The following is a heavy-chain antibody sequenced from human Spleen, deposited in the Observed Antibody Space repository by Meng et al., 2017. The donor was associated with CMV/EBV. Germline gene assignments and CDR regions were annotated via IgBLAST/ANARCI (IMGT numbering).Heavy chain of an antibody. V-gene: IGHV1-2*02. CDR1: GYTFTGYY. Sequence: ASVKVSCKASGYTFTGYYVHWVRQAPGQGLEWMGWINPNSGGTNYAQKSQGRVTMTRDTSISTAYMELSRLRSDDTAVYYCARVVPAARDYYYGMDVWGQGTTVTVSS. J-gene: IGHJ6*02. CDR3: ARVVPAARDYYYGMDV. CDR2: INPNSGGT. D-gene: IGHD2-2*01.